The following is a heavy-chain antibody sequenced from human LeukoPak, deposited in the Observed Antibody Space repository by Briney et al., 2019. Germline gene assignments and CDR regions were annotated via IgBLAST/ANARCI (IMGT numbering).Heavy chain of an antibody. Sequence: AGSLRLSCAASGFTFSSFTRHWVRQAPGKGLEWLAVISYDGSNKYCADSVKGRFTISRDNSRNTMYLQMNSLRAEDTAVYYCASSIAHAAFDIWGQGTLVTVSS. CDR2: ISYDGSNK. J-gene: IGHJ3*02. CDR3: ASSIAHAAFDI. V-gene: IGHV3-30*04. CDR1: GFTFSSFT. D-gene: IGHD2-21*01.